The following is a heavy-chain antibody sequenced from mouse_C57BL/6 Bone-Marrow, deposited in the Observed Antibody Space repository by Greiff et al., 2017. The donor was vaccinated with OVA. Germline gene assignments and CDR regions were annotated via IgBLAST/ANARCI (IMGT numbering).Heavy chain of an antibody. CDR3: ARRRYYYGSSHWYFDV. Sequence: QVQLKQSGAELARPGASVKLSCKASGYTFTSYGISWVKQRTGQGLEWIGEIYPRSGNTYYNEKFKGKATLTADKSSSTAYMELRSLTSEDSAVYFCARRRYYYGSSHWYFDVWGTGTTVTVSS. CDR2: IYPRSGNT. V-gene: IGHV1-81*01. J-gene: IGHJ1*03. CDR1: GYTFTSYG. D-gene: IGHD1-1*01.